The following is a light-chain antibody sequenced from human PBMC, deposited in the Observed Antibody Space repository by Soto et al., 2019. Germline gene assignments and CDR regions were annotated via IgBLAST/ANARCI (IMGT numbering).Light chain of an antibody. Sequence: QSVLTQPASASGTPGQRITISCSGXXSNIGSNNINWYQQFPGTAPRILIYNRSQRPSGVPDRFSASKSGTSASLAISGLQAEDEAEYFCASWDDTMNGWVFGGGTKLTVL. CDR1: XSNIGSNN. CDR2: NRS. J-gene: IGLJ3*02. V-gene: IGLV1-44*01. CDR3: ASWDDTMNGWV.